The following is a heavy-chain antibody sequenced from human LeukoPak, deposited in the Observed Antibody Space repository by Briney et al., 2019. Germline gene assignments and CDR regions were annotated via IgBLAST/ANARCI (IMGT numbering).Heavy chain of an antibody. CDR3: ARAMVWGSMDV. CDR2: IYYSGST. Sequence: SETLSLTCTVSAGSISSGGYYWSWIRQHPGKGLEWIGYIYYSGSTYYNPSLKSRVTLSVDTSKNQFSLKLSSVTAADTDVYYCARAMVWGSMDVWGQGTTVTVSS. D-gene: IGHD3-10*01. V-gene: IGHV4-31*03. CDR1: AGSISSGGYY. J-gene: IGHJ6*02.